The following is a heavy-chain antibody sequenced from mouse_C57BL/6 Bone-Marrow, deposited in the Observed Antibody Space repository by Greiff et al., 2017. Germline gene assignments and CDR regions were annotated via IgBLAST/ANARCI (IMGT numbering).Heavy chain of an antibody. CDR2: IRNKANNHAT. CDR1: GFTFSDAW. D-gene: IGHD1-1*01. V-gene: IGHV6-6*01. CDR3: TSNYYGSHWYFDV. J-gene: IGHJ1*03. Sequence: EVKVVESGGGLVQPGGSMKLSCAASGFTFSDAWMDWVRQSPEKGLEWVAEIRNKANNHATYYAESVKGRFTISRDDSKSSVSLQMNSLRAEDTGIYYFTSNYYGSHWYFDVWGTGTTVTVSS.